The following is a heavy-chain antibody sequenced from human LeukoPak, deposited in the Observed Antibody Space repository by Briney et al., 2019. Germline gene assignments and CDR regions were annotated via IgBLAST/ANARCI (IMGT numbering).Heavy chain of an antibody. D-gene: IGHD6-19*01. V-gene: IGHV4-59*08. CDR3: ARQGGIAVASSFDY. CDR1: GGSISSYY. Sequence: SETLSLTCTVSGGSISSYYWSWIRQPPGKGLEWIGYIYYSGSTNYNPSLKSRVTISVDTSKNQISLKLSSVTAADTAVYYCARQGGIAVASSFDYWGQGTLVTVSS. J-gene: IGHJ4*02. CDR2: IYYSGST.